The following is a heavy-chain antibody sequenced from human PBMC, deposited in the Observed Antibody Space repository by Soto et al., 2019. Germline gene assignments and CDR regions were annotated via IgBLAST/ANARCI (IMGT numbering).Heavy chain of an antibody. CDR1: GFTFSSYG. CDR2: IWYDGSNK. V-gene: IGHV3-33*06. Sequence: GGSLRLSCAASGFTFSSYGMHWVRQAPGKGLEWVAVIWYDGSNKYYADSVKGRFTISRDNSKNTLYLQMNSLRAEDTAVYYCANGHDYSKPSNGMDAWGQGTTVTVSS. D-gene: IGHD4-4*01. J-gene: IGHJ6*02. CDR3: ANGHDYSKPSNGMDA.